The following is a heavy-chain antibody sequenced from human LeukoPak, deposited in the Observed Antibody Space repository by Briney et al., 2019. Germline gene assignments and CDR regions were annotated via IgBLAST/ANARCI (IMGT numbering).Heavy chain of an antibody. CDR1: GGSISSYY. CDR2: IYYSGST. CDR3: ARRSGTYHAFDI. Sequence: SETLSLTCTVYGGSISSYYWSWIRQPPGKGLEWIGYIYYSGSTNYNPSLKSRVTISVDTSKNQFSLKLSSVTAADTAVYYCARRSGTYHAFDIWGQGTMVTVSS. J-gene: IGHJ3*02. D-gene: IGHD1-26*01. V-gene: IGHV4-59*08.